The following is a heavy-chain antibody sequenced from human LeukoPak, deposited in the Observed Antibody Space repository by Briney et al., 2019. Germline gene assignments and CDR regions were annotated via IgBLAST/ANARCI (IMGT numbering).Heavy chain of an antibody. CDR3: ARGPPVDTAMVMIFDQ. V-gene: IGHV1-46*01. D-gene: IGHD5-18*01. J-gene: IGHJ4*02. CDR2: INPSGGST. CDR1: GSTLTKLS. Sequence: GASVKVSCKVSGSTLTKLSMHWVRQAPGQGLEWMGIINPSGGSTSYAQKFQGRVTMTRDTSTSTVYMELSSLRSEDTAVYYCARGPPVDTAMVMIFDQLGQGTLVTVSS.